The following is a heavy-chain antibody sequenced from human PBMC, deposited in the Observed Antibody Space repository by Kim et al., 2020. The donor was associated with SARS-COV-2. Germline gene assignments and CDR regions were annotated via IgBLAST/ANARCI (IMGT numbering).Heavy chain of an antibody. V-gene: IGHV4-39*01. CDR2: IYNSGRT. J-gene: IGHJ2*01. CDR1: GGSVSSSSYY. D-gene: IGHD5-12*01. Sequence: SETLSLTCTVSGGSVSSSSYYWGWIRQPPGKGLEWIGSIYNSGRTFYNPSLKSRVTMSVEMSNKEFSLKLRSVTAADKAVYYCSRLYSGYDFYWYFDLWGRSTVVTVSS. CDR3: SRLYSGYDFYWYFDL.